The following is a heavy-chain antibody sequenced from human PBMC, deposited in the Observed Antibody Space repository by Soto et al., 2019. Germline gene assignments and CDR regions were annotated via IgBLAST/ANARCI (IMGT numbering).Heavy chain of an antibody. Sequence: GGSLRLSCAASGFTVSSTYLTWVRQAPGKGLEWVAILYTGTATSYADSVKGRFTVSRDTSKNTLSLQLDSLRAEDTAVYYCARGVPVGAIGRFYFDSWGQGTLVTVSS. CDR2: LYTGTAT. J-gene: IGHJ4*02. CDR3: ARGVPVGAIGRFYFDS. V-gene: IGHV3-53*01. CDR1: GFTVSSTY. D-gene: IGHD1-26*01.